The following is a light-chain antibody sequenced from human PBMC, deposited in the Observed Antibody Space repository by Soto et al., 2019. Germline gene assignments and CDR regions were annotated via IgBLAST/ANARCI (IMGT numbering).Light chain of an antibody. CDR2: KVS. Sequence: DVVMTQSPLSLPATLGQPASISFRSSQSLLYGDGNTYLHWFQQRPGQSPSRLMYKVSNRAPGVPDSFSGSESGTDCTLQISRVEAEYVGVYYCMKGTYWPPTCGEGTKVESK. V-gene: IGKV2-30*01. CDR1: QSLLYGDGNTY. J-gene: IGKJ4*02. CDR3: MKGTYWPPT.